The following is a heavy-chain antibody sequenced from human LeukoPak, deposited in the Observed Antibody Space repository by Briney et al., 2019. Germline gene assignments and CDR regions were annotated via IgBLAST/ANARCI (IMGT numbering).Heavy chain of an antibody. V-gene: IGHV3-23*01. CDR2: ISDSGGVT. CDR3: AARLMGATYFDY. J-gene: IGHJ4*02. D-gene: IGHD1-26*01. Sequence: RGSLRLSCAASGFTFTNYAMTWVRQAPGKGLEWVSVISDSGGVTYYADSVKGRFTISRDNSKNTLYLQMNSLRAEDTAVYYCAARLMGATYFDYWGQGALVTVSS. CDR1: GFTFTNYA.